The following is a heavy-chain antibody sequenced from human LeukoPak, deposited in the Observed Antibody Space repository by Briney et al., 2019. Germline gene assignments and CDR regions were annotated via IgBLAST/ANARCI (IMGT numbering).Heavy chain of an antibody. CDR3: ARDGVGYCSGGSCWGY. D-gene: IGHD2-15*01. J-gene: IGHJ4*02. V-gene: IGHV7-4-1*02. Sequence: ASVKVSCTASGYTFTSYAMNWVRQAPGQGLEWMGWINTNTGNPTYAQGFTGRFVFSLDTSVSTAYLQISSLKAEDTAVYYCARDGVGYCSGGSCWGYWGRGTLVTVSS. CDR1: GYTFTSYA. CDR2: INTNTGNP.